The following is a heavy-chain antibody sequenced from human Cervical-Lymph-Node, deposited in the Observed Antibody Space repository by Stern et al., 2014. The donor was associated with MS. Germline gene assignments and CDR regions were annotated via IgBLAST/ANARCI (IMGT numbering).Heavy chain of an antibody. CDR3: ARQTTAWASDV. CDR1: GFKFSIYW. V-gene: IGHV5-51*01. J-gene: IGHJ4*02. D-gene: IGHD1-14*01. Sequence: EMQLVESGAELIRPGESLKISCKGSGFKFSIYWIAWVRQMPGQGLEWMGVIYPGDSEPRYRPSCQGQVPMSADKSTSTAYLQWSSLNASDTAMYFCARQTTAWASDVWGQGTLVTVSS. CDR2: IYPGDSEP.